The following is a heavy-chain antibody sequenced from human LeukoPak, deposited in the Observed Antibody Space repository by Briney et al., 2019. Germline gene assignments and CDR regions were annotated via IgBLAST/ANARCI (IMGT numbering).Heavy chain of an antibody. CDR3: TRGSSGRRDN. CDR2: MNPNSGNT. CDR1: GYTFTSCD. J-gene: IGHJ4*02. Sequence: RTSVKVSCKASGYTFTSCDINWVRQATGQGLEWMGWMNPNSGNTGYGQSFQGRITMTRDISIGTAYMELSNLTSEGTAIYYCTRGSSGRRDNWGQGTLVTVSA. D-gene: IGHD6-19*01. V-gene: IGHV1-8*01.